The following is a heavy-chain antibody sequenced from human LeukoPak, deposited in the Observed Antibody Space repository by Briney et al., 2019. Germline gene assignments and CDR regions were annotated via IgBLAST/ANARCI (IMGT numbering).Heavy chain of an antibody. Sequence: PSETLSLTCTVSGGSISSGGYYWSWIRQHPGKGLEWIGYIYYSGSTYYNPSLKSRVTISVDTSKNQFSLKLSSVTAADTAVYYCARDHHVQPLWFGQEYNWFDPWGQGTLVTVSS. CDR2: IYYSGST. J-gene: IGHJ5*02. CDR1: GGSISSGGYY. V-gene: IGHV4-31*03. CDR3: ARDHHVQPLWFGQEYNWFDP. D-gene: IGHD3-10*01.